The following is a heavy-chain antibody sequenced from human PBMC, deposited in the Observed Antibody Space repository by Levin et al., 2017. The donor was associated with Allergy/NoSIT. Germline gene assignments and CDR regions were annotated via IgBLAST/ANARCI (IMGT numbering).Heavy chain of an antibody. D-gene: IGHD3-9*01. V-gene: IGHV4-59*01. Sequence: SATLSLPCTVSGGSIRSYYWSWIRQPPGKGLEWIGYIYYSGSTNYNPSLKSRVTISVDTSKNQFSLKLSSVTAADTAVYYCARGQDYDILTGDRYYFDYWGQGTLVTVSS. J-gene: IGHJ4*02. CDR3: ARGQDYDILTGDRYYFDY. CDR2: IYYSGST. CDR1: GGSIRSYY.